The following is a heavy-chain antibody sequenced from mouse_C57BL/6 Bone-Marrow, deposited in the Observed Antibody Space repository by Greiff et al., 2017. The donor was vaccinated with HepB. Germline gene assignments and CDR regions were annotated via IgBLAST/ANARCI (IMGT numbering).Heavy chain of an antibody. CDR1: GFTFSDYY. CDR2: INYDGSST. V-gene: IGHV5-16*01. Sequence: EVMLVESEGGLVQPGSSMKLSCTASGFTFSDYYMAWVRQVPEKGLEWVANINYDGSSTYYLDSLKSRSTISRDNAKNILYLQMSSLKSEDTATYYCARGVGIYSHCGYWYFDVWGTGTTVTVSS. CDR3: ARGVGIYSHCGYWYFDV. D-gene: IGHD2-12*01. J-gene: IGHJ1*03.